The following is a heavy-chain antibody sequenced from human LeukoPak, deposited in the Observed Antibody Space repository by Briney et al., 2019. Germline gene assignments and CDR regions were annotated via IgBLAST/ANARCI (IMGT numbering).Heavy chain of an antibody. CDR3: ATTYSYTSGGYDY. V-gene: IGHV4-39*01. D-gene: IGHD5-18*01. Sequence: SETLSLTCTVSGGSISSSRYHWGWIRQPPGKGREWIGSIYYSGTTFYNPSLKSRVTISVDTSKNQFSLKVSSVTAADTAVYYCATTYSYTSGGYDYWGQGTLVTVSS. CDR2: IYYSGTT. CDR1: GGSISSSRYH. J-gene: IGHJ4*02.